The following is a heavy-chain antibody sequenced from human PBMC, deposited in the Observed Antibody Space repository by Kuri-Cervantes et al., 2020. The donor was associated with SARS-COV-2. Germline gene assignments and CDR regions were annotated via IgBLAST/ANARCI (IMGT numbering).Heavy chain of an antibody. V-gene: IGHV4-59*12. D-gene: IGHD3-16*01. CDR1: GGSISSYY. Sequence: SETLSLTCTVSGGSISSYYWSWIRQPPGKGLEWIGYIYYSGSTNYNPSLKSRVTISIDTSKTQFSLRLTSVTAANTAVYYCARSFGLRFDYWGQGGLVTVSS. CDR3: ARSFGLRFDY. CDR2: IYYSGST. J-gene: IGHJ4*02.